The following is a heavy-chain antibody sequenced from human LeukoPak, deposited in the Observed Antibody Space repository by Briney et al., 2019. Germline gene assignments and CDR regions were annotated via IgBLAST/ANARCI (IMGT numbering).Heavy chain of an antibody. J-gene: IGHJ5*02. CDR1: GGSISSGGYY. D-gene: IGHD3-9*01. CDR2: IYYSGST. Sequence: SETLSLTCTVSGGSISSGGYYWSWIRQHPGKGLEWIGYIYYSGSTYYNPSLKSRVTISVDTSKNQFSLKLSSVTAADTAVYYCARVPRGNYDISTGYYGGAANWFDPWGQGTLVTVSS. CDR3: ARVPRGNYDISTGYYGGAANWFDP. V-gene: IGHV4-31*03.